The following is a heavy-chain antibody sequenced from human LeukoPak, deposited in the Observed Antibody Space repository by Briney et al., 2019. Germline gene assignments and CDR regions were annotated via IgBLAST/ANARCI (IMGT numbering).Heavy chain of an antibody. V-gene: IGHV3-48*01. Sequence: GGSLRLSCAASGFTFGDHIMNWVRQLPGKRLEWVAYVSGSGSTVYYADSVKGRFTVSRDNGKSSLYLQMNSLRAEDTAVYYCARDSGQPSNYYYGMDVWGQGTTVTVSS. D-gene: IGHD4-11*01. J-gene: IGHJ6*02. CDR3: ARDSGQPSNYYYGMDV. CDR1: GFTFGDHI. CDR2: VSGSGSTV.